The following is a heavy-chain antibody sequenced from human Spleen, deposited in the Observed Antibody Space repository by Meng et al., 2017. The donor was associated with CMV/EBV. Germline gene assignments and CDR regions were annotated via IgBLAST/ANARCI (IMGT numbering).Heavy chain of an antibody. Sequence: GESLKISCAASGFSFSDYAMRWVRQAPGKGLEWVSSISASGDSTYYADSVKGRFTISRDNSKNAFYLQMNSLRAEDTAVYYCAKGGYGSSWRYYFDYWGQGTLVTVSS. CDR2: ISASGDST. D-gene: IGHD6-13*01. J-gene: IGHJ4*02. CDR1: GFSFSDYA. CDR3: AKGGYGSSWRYYFDY. V-gene: IGHV3-23*01.